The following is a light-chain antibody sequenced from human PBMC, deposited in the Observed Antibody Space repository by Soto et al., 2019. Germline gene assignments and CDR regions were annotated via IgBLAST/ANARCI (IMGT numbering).Light chain of an antibody. V-gene: IGLV1-44*01. J-gene: IGLJ1*01. CDR1: SSNIGSNT. CDR2: SNN. CDR3: AAWDDSLNGYA. Sequence: QSVLTQPPSASGTPGPRVTISCSGSSSNIGSNTVNWYQQLPGTAPKLLIYSNNQRPSGVPDRFSGSTSGTSASLVISGLQSEDEADYYCAAWDDSLNGYAFGTGTKVTVL.